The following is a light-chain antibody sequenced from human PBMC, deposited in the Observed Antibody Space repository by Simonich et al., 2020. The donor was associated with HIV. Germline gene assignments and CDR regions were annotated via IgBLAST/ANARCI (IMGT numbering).Light chain of an antibody. V-gene: IGKV3-11*01. CDR3: QQYYRTPLT. CDR2: DAS. Sequence: EIVLTQSPATLSLSPGERATLSCRASQSISSYLAWYQQKPGQAPRLFIYDASNRATGNPARFSGSGSGTDFTLTISSLQTEDVAVYYCQQYYRTPLTFGGGTKVEIK. CDR1: QSISSY. J-gene: IGKJ4*01.